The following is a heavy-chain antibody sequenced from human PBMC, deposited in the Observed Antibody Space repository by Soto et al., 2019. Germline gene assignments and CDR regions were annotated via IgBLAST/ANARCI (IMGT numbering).Heavy chain of an antibody. J-gene: IGHJ4*02. CDR2: ISAYNGNT. V-gene: IGHV1-18*01. D-gene: IGHD6-13*01. CDR3: ARESSSSCHDY. Sequence: QVQLVQSGAEVKKPGASVKVSCKASGYTFTSYGISWVRQAPGQGLEWMGWISAYNGNTKYAQKFQGRVTMTTDTTTSTAYLELRSRRSDDTAVYYGARESSSSCHDYGGQGTLVTVSS. CDR1: GYTFTSYG.